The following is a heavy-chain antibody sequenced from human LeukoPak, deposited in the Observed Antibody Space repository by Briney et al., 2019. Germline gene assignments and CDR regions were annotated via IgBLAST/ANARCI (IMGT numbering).Heavy chain of an antibody. Sequence: SETLSLTCAGYGGSFSGYYWSWIRQPPGKGLEWIGEINHSGSTNYNPSLKSRVTISVDTSKNQFSLKLSSVTAADTAVYYCARGRIVGATPCFDYWGQGTLVTVSS. D-gene: IGHD1-26*01. CDR2: INHSGST. J-gene: IGHJ4*02. CDR1: GGSFSGYY. CDR3: ARGRIVGATPCFDY. V-gene: IGHV4-34*01.